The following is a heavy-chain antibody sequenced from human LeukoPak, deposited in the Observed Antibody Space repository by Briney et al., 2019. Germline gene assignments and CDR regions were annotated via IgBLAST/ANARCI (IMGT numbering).Heavy chain of an antibody. J-gene: IGHJ4*02. CDR1: GGSISSGSYY. CDR2: IYTSGST. V-gene: IGHV4-61*02. D-gene: IGHD3-10*01. Sequence: SETLSLTCTVSGGSISSGSYYWSWIRQPAGKGLEWIGRIYTSGSTNYNPSLKSRVAISVDTSKNQFSLKLSSVTAADTAAYYCARATFGELLIDYWGQGTLVTVSS. CDR3: ARATFGELLIDY.